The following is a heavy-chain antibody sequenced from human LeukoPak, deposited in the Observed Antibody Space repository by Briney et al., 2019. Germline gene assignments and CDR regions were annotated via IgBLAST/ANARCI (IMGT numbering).Heavy chain of an antibody. CDR3: ARGRPHGNDY. CDR2: ISSSSSTI. J-gene: IGHJ4*02. D-gene: IGHD4-23*01. V-gene: IGHV3-48*01. CDR1: RFTFSSYS. Sequence: GGSLRLSCAASRFTFSSYSMNWVRQAPGKGLEWVSYISSSSSTIYYADSVKGRFTISRDNAKSSLYLQMDSLRAEDTAVYYCARGRPHGNDYWGQGTLVTVSS.